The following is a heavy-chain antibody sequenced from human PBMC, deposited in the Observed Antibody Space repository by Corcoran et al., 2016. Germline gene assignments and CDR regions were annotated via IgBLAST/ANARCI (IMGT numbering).Heavy chain of an antibody. CDR3: ARSGARGSGRSLLDF. J-gene: IGHJ4*02. Sequence: EVQLVQSGAEVKKPGESLKISCKGSGYSFTTYWIGWVRQMPGKGLEWMGIIFPGDSDTRYSPSFRGQVPISADKSISTASRQWNSLKTADTAIDYCARSGARGSGRSLLDFWGQGTPGTVS. V-gene: IGHV5-51*01. CDR1: GYSFTTYW. CDR2: IFPGDSDT. D-gene: IGHD3-10*01.